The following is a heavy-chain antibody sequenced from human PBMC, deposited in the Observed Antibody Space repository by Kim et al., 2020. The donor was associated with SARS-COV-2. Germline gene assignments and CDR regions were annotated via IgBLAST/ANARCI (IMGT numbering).Heavy chain of an antibody. CDR3: TRDLSAAGKGDH. Sequence: SETLSLTCTVSGDSISSSAYYWGWVRQPPGKGLEWIGNIYESGSAYYSPSLKSRVTISVDPSKNRFSLKLSSVTAADTAIYYCTRDLSAAGKGDHCGQGTLVTVSS. D-gene: IGHD6-13*01. CDR2: IYESGSA. J-gene: IGHJ4*02. V-gene: IGHV4-39*07. CDR1: GDSISSSAYY.